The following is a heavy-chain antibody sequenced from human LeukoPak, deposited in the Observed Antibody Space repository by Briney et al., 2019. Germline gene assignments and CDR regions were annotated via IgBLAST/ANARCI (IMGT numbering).Heavy chain of an antibody. D-gene: IGHD1-14*01. CDR1: GDSVSSNSAA. Sequence: SQTLSLTCAISGDSVSSNSAAWNWIRQSPARGLEWMGRTYYRSKWYNDYAVSVKSRITINPDTYKNQLSLQLSSVTPEDTAVYYCARDLLPSSEFDYWGQGTLVTVSS. V-gene: IGHV6-1*01. J-gene: IGHJ4*02. CDR3: ARDLLPSSEFDY. CDR2: TYYRSKWYN.